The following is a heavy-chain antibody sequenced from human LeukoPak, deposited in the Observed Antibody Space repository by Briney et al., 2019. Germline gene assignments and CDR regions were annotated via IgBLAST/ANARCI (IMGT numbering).Heavy chain of an antibody. D-gene: IGHD2-15*01. CDR3: AKDKGGPFDY. J-gene: IGHJ4*02. CDR1: GFTFSSYS. Sequence: PGGSLRLSCAASGFTFSSYSMNWVRQAPGKGLEWVSYISSSSSTIYYADSVKGRFTISRDNSKNSLYLQMNSLRTEDIALYYCAKDKGGPFDYWGQGTLVTVSS. CDR2: ISSSSSTI. V-gene: IGHV3-48*04.